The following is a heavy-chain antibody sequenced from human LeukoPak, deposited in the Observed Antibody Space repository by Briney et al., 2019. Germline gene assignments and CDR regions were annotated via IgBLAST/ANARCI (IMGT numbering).Heavy chain of an antibody. Sequence: GGSLRLSCAASGFTFSSYWMHWVRQAPGKGLVWVSRINSDGSSTSYADSVKGRFTISRDNAKNTLYLQMNSLRAEDTAVYYCARVPLRGYYYMDVWGKGTTVTISS. CDR2: INSDGSST. V-gene: IGHV3-74*01. CDR3: ARVPLRGYYYMDV. CDR1: GFTFSSYW. J-gene: IGHJ6*03.